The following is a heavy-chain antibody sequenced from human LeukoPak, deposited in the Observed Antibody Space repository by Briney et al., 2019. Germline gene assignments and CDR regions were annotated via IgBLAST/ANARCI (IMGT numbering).Heavy chain of an antibody. J-gene: IGHJ4*02. D-gene: IGHD5-12*01. V-gene: IGHV4-34*01. CDR1: GGSISSYY. Sequence: SETLSLTCTVSGGSISSYYWSWIRQPPGKGLEWIGEINHSGSTNYNPSLKSRVTISVDTSKNQLSLKLSSVTAADTAVYYCASDSGYDETDYWGQGTLVTVSS. CDR2: INHSGST. CDR3: ASDSGYDETDY.